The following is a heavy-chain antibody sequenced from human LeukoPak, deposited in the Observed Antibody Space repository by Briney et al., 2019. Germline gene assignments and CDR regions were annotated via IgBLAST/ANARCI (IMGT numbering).Heavy chain of an antibody. Sequence: ASVKVSCKASGCTFTSYDINWVRQATGQGLEWMGWMNPNSGNTGYAQKFQGRVTMTRNTSISTAYMELSSLRSEDTAVYYCARGVTRVRGVIPFYWGQGTLVTVSS. CDR2: MNPNSGNT. CDR3: ARGVTRVRGVIPFY. J-gene: IGHJ4*02. CDR1: GCTFTSYD. V-gene: IGHV1-8*01. D-gene: IGHD3-10*01.